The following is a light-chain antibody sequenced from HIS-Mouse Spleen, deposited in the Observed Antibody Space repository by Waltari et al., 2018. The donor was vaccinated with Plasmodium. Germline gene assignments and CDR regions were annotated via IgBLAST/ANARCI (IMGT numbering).Light chain of an antibody. J-gene: IGLJ3*02. Sequence: QSALPQPASVSGSPGQSITISCTGTSSDVWSYNLVSWYQQHPGKAPKLMIYEGSKRPSGVSNRFSGSKSGNTASLTISGLQAEDEADYYCCSYAGSSTFVFGGGTKLTVL. V-gene: IGLV2-23*03. CDR3: CSYAGSSTFV. CDR1: SSDVWSYNL. CDR2: EGS.